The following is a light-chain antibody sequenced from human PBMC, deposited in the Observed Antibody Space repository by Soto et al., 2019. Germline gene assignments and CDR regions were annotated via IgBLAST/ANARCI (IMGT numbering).Light chain of an antibody. CDR1: QSLVYSDGNIY. V-gene: IGKV2-30*01. Sequence: DVVLTQSPLSLPVTLGQPASISCRSTQSLVYSDGNIYLNWFQQRPGQSPRRLIYKVSNRDSGVPDNCSGSGSGTDYPLKISRVEAEDVGVYYCMQGTHWPPITFGQGTRLEIK. CDR2: KVS. J-gene: IGKJ5*01. CDR3: MQGTHWPPIT.